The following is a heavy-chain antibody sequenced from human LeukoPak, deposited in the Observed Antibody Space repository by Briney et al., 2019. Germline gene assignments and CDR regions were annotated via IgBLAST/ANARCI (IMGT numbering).Heavy chain of an antibody. CDR1: GFTFDDYA. D-gene: IGHD3-10*01. Sequence: GGSLRLSCAASGFTFDDYAMHWVRQAPGRGPEWVSGISWNGVTIGYADSVKGRFAISRDNAKNSLYLQMNSLRAEDTAVYYCAAREVYYYGSGSSGGIDYWGQGTLVTVSS. V-gene: IGHV3-9*01. J-gene: IGHJ4*02. CDR3: AAREVYYYGSGSSGGIDY. CDR2: ISWNGVTI.